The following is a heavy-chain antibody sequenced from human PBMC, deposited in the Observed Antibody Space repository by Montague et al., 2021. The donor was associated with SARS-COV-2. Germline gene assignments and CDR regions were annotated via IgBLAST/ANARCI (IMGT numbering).Heavy chain of an antibody. D-gene: IGHD3-22*01. J-gene: IGHJ3*02. Sequence: TLSLTCTVSGGSISSGSYYWSRIPPPAGQGREGIVRIYTSGSTNSNPSLQSRVTISGDTSKNQFSLKPGSATAADTAVYYCARVPPYYYDSSGYYSADFDIWGQGTMVTVSS. CDR2: IYTSGST. CDR1: GGSISSGSYY. V-gene: IGHV4-61*02. CDR3: ARVPPYYYDSSGYYSADFDI.